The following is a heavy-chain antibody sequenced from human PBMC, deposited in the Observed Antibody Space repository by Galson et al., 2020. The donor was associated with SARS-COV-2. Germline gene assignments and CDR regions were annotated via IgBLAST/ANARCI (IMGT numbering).Heavy chain of an antibody. CDR2: FDPEDGET. Sequence: ASVTVSCTVSGYTLTDLSMHWVRQAPGKGLEWMGGFDPEDGETIYAQKFQGRVTMTEDTSTDTAYMELSSLRSEDTAVYYCATMAYDDTHRVYDAFEIWGQGTMVTVSS. V-gene: IGHV1-24*01. D-gene: IGHD3-9*01. J-gene: IGHJ3*02. CDR1: GYTLTDLS. CDR3: ATMAYDDTHRVYDAFEI.